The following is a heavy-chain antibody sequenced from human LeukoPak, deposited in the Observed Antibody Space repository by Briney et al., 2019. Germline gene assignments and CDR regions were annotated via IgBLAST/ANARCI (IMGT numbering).Heavy chain of an antibody. CDR1: GGSISSYY. CDR2: INHSGST. D-gene: IGHD3-16*01. Sequence: SETLSLTCTVSGGSISSYYWSWIRQPPGKGLEWIGEINHSGSTNYNPSLKSRVTISVDTSKNQFSLKLSSVTAADTAVYYCARGSIMITYWGQGTLVTVSS. J-gene: IGHJ4*02. V-gene: IGHV4-34*01. CDR3: ARGSIMITY.